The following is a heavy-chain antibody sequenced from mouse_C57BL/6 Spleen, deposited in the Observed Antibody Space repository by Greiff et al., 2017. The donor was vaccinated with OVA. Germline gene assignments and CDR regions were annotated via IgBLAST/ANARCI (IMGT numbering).Heavy chain of an antibody. CDR2: INPNNGGT. CDR1: GYTFTDYY. J-gene: IGHJ1*03. V-gene: IGHV1-26*01. Sequence: EVQLQQSGPELVKPGASVKISCKASGYTFTDYYMNWVKQSHGKSLEWIGDINPNNGGTSYNQKFKGKATLTVDKSSSTAYMELRSLTSEDSAVYYCARESLNWYFDVWGTGTTVTVSS. CDR3: ARESLNWYFDV.